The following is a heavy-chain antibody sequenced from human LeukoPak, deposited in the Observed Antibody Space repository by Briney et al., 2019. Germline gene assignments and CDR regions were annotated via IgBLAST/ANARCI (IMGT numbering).Heavy chain of an antibody. Sequence: SQTLSLTCAISGDSVSSNSAAWNWIRQSPSRGLEWLGRTYYRSKWYNEYAVSVKSRITINPDTSKHQFSLHLNSVTPEDTAVYYCASADRDYNWFDTWGQGTLVTVSS. CDR3: ASADRDYNWFDT. J-gene: IGHJ5*02. CDR2: TYYRSKWYN. D-gene: IGHD2-21*02. CDR1: GDSVSSNSAA. V-gene: IGHV6-1*01.